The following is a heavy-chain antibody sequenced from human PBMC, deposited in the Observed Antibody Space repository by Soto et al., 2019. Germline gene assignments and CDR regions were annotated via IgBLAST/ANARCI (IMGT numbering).Heavy chain of an antibody. Sequence: GGSLRLSCAASGFTFRSSAMSWVRQAPGKGLEWVSTISDNGGSTFHADSVNGRFTISRDNSESTLYLQMDSLGAEDTAVYYCARAPIVVALFDYWGQGTLVTVSS. CDR2: ISDNGGST. CDR1: GFTFRSSA. D-gene: IGHD3-22*01. CDR3: ARAPIVVALFDY. V-gene: IGHV3-23*01. J-gene: IGHJ4*02.